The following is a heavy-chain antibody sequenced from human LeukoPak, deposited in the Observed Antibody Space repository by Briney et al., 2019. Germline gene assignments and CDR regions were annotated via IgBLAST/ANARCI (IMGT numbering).Heavy chain of an antibody. V-gene: IGHV3-49*04. CDR1: GFTFGAHS. CDR2: IRGRAYGGAT. Sequence: GGSLRLSCTGSGFTFGAHSMAWVRQAPGKGPEWVGFIRGRAYGGATGYTASVKGRFTISRDDSKSIVYLQMNSLRTEDTAVYYCICLTDPFDYWGQGSLVTVSS. CDR3: ICLTDPFDY. J-gene: IGHJ4*02.